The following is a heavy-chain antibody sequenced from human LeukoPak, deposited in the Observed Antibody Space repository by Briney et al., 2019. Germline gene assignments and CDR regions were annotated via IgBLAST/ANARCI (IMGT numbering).Heavy chain of an antibody. J-gene: IGHJ4*02. V-gene: IGHV3-30*03. CDR3: ARDRAWNYFDY. D-gene: IGHD3-3*01. CDR2: ISNDGSRK. Sequence: GRSLRLSCAPSGFTFSRHGMHWVRQAPGKGLEWVAIISNDGSRKYYAHSVEGRFTISRDNSKNTLYLQMDSLRAEDTAVYYCARDRAWNYFDYWGQGTLVTVSS. CDR1: GFTFSRHG.